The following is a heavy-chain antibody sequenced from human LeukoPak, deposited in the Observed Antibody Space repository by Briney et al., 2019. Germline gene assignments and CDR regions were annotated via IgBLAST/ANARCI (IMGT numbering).Heavy chain of an antibody. CDR3: AREASYGGNRYYYYYYMDV. Sequence: TSETLSLTCTVSGGSINSYYWSWIRQPAGKGLEWIGRIYTTGSTNYNPSLKSRVTMSVDTSKNQFSLKLSSVTAADTAVYYCAREASYGGNRYYYYYYMDVWGKGTTVPVSS. D-gene: IGHD4-23*01. J-gene: IGHJ6*03. CDR2: IYTTGST. CDR1: GGSINSYY. V-gene: IGHV4-4*07.